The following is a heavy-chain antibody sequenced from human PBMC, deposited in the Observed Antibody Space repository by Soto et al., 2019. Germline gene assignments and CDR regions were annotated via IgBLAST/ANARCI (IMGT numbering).Heavy chain of an antibody. V-gene: IGHV3-23*01. CDR1: GFTFSSYA. CDR3: AKDRRGTTGTTRISWFDP. Sequence: GGSLRLSCAASGFTFSSYAMSWVRQAPGKGLEWVSAISGSGGSTYYADSVKGRFTISRDNSKNTLYLQMNSLRAEDTAVYYCAKDRRGTTGTTRISWFDPWGQGTLVTVSS. CDR2: ISGSGGST. J-gene: IGHJ5*02. D-gene: IGHD1-1*01.